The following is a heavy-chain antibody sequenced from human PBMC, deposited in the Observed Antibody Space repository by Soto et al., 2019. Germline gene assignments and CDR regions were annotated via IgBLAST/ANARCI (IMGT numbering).Heavy chain of an antibody. J-gene: IGHJ4*02. Sequence: GGSLRLSCAASGFTFSSYGMHWVRQAPGKGLEWVAVISYDGSNKYYADSVKGRFTISRDNSKNTLYLQMNSLRAEDTAVYYCAKDPDYGSGYWGQGTLVTVSS. V-gene: IGHV3-30*18. CDR1: GFTFSSYG. CDR2: ISYDGSNK. CDR3: AKDPDYGSGY. D-gene: IGHD4-17*01.